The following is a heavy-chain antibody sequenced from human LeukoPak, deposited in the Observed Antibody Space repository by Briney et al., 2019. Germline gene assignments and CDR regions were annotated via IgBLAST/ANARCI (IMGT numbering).Heavy chain of an antibody. CDR3: ARAPPPMYSSSASFDY. CDR1: GGSIGTYY. D-gene: IGHD6-6*01. J-gene: IGHJ4*02. V-gene: IGHV4-4*09. CDR2: VYTSGNT. Sequence: PSETLSLTCTVSGGSIGTYYWNWIRQPPGKGLEWIGYVYTSGNTDYNPSLKSRVTISVDTSKNQFSLKLSSVTAADTAIYYCARAPPPMYSSSASFDYWGQGTLVTVSS.